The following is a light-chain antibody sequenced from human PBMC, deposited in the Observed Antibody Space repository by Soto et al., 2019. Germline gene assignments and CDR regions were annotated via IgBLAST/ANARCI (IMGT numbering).Light chain of an antibody. CDR1: QSVSSSY. CDR3: QQYGSSPYT. V-gene: IGKV3-20*01. J-gene: IGKJ5*01. CDR2: GAS. Sequence: EIVLTQSPGTLSLSPGERATLSCRASQSVSSSYLAWYQQKPGQAPRLLIYGASSRATGIPDRFSGSGSGTDFTLTISRLEPVDFGVYYCQQYGSSPYTFGQGTRLEI.